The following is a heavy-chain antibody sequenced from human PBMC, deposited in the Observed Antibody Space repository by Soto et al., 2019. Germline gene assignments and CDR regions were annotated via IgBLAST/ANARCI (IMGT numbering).Heavy chain of an antibody. CDR1: GGSISSSSYY. CDR3: ARHKTGCSSWDWFDP. V-gene: IGHV4-39*01. J-gene: IGHJ5*02. Sequence: SETLSLTCSVSGGSISSSSYYWGWIRQPPGKGLEWIGSIYYSGSTYYNPSLKSRVTISVDTSKNQFSLKLSSVTAADTAVYYCARHKTGCSSWDWFDPWGQGTLVTVSS. D-gene: IGHD6-13*01. CDR2: IYYSGST.